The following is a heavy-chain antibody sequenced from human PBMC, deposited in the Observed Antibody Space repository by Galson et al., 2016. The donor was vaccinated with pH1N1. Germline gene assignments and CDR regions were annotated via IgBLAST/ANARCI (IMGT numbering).Heavy chain of an antibody. J-gene: IGHJ6*02. CDR3: ARVLEGGVDV. Sequence: SLRLSCAASGFTFSGQQMDWVRQAPGKGLEWVGRSRKRVNIYTTEYATSVQGRFTISRDDVKKSLYLGMNSLKPEDTAVYYCARVLEGGVDVWGQGTSVTVSS. CDR2: SRKRVNIYTT. CDR1: GFTFSGQQ. V-gene: IGHV3-72*01.